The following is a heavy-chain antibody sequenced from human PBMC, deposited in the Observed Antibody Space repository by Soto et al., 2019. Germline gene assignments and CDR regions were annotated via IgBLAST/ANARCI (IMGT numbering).Heavy chain of an antibody. Sequence: EVLLLESGGDSVQPGGSLRLSCVASGFTFGDYVMSWVRQVPGKGLEWVSSISDGGERTDYRDSVRGRFTISRDNARFTLHLQMNSLRVDDTATYFCARDRSTDFGLDVWGQGTTVTVSS. V-gene: IGHV3-23*01. D-gene: IGHD3-3*01. J-gene: IGHJ6*02. CDR2: ISDGGERT. CDR1: GFTFGDYV. CDR3: ARDRSTDFGLDV.